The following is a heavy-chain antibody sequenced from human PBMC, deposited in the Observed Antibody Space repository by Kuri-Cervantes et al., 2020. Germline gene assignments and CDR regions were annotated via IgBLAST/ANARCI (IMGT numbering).Heavy chain of an antibody. CDR2: FDPEDGET. D-gene: IGHD6-13*01. CDR1: GGSFSSYT. CDR3: ARVLGGGSSWAKDYYYYYYMDV. Sequence: ASVKVSCKASGGSFSSYTFNWVRQAPGQGLEWMGGFDPEDGETIYAQKFQGRVTMTEDTSTDTAYMELSSLRSEDTAVYYCARVLGGGSSWAKDYYYYYYMDVWGKGTTVTVSS. V-gene: IGHV1-24*01. J-gene: IGHJ6*03.